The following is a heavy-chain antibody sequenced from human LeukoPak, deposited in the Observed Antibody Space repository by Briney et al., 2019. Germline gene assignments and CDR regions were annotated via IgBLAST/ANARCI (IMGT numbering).Heavy chain of an antibody. CDR3: ARDLPYYGSGSYYYGMDV. D-gene: IGHD3-10*01. CDR2: IYSGGST. V-gene: IGHV3-66*01. CDR1: GFTVSSNY. Sequence: GGSLRLSCAASGFTVSSNYMSWVAQAPGKGLKWVSVIYSGGSTYYADSVKGRFTISRDNSKNTLYLQMNSLRAEDTAVYYCARDLPYYGSGSYYYGMDVWGQGTTVTVSS. J-gene: IGHJ6*02.